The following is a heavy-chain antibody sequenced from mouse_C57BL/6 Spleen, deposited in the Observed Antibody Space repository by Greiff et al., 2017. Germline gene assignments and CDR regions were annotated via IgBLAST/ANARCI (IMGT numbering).Heavy chain of an antibody. CDR1: GYTFTSYW. J-gene: IGHJ2*01. CDR2: IYPGSGST. Sequence: QVQLKQPGAELVKPGASVKMSCKASGYTFTSYWITWVKQRPGQGLEWIGDIYPGSGSTNYNEKFKSKATLTVDTSSSTAYMQRSSLTSEDSAVYYCAREVRGYFDYWGQGTTLTVSS. CDR3: AREVRGYFDY. D-gene: IGHD2-2*01. V-gene: IGHV1-55*01.